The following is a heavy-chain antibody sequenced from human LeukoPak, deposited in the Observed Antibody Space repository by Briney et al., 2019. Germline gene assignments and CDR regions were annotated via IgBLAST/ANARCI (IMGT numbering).Heavy chain of an antibody. J-gene: IGHJ3*02. CDR3: ARQLRDAFDI. Sequence: SETLSLTCTVSGGSIISYYWNWIRQPPGKGLEWIGYIYYSGSTNYNPSLKSRVTISVDTSKNQFSLKLSSVTAADTAVYYCARQLRDAFDIWGQGTMVTVSS. D-gene: IGHD4-23*01. CDR1: GGSIISYY. V-gene: IGHV4-59*01. CDR2: IYYSGST.